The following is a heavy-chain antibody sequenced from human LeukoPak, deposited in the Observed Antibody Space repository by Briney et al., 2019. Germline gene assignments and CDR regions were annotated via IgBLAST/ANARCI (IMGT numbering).Heavy chain of an antibody. V-gene: IGHV3-33*06. CDR1: GFTFSSYG. CDR2: IWYDGSNK. CDR3: AKPSRFWSGYSYPTVDFDY. Sequence: PGRSLRLSCAASGFTFSSYGMHWVRQTPGKGLEWVAVIWYDGSNKYYADSVKGRFTISRDNSKNTLYLQMNSLRAEDTAVYYCAKPSRFWSGYSYPTVDFDYWRQGTLVTVSS. D-gene: IGHD3-3*01. J-gene: IGHJ4*02.